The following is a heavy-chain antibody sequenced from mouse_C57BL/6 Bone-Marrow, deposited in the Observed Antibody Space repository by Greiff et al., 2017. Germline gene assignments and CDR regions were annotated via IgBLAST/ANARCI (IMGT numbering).Heavy chain of an antibody. CDR3: ARGYYGPWFAY. Sequence: QVQLQQSGAELVKPRASVKMSCKASGYTFTSYWITWVKQRPGQGLEWIGDIYPGSGSTNYNEKFKSKATLTVDTSSSTAYMQLSSLTSEDSAVYYCARGYYGPWFAYWGQGTLVTVSA. CDR1: GYTFTSYW. J-gene: IGHJ3*01. CDR2: IYPGSGST. D-gene: IGHD1-2*01. V-gene: IGHV1-55*01.